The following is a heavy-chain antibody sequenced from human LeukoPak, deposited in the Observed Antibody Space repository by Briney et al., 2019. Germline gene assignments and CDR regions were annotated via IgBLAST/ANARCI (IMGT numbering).Heavy chain of an antibody. CDR1: GFTFSTYW. Sequence: GGSLRLSCAASGFTFSTYWMHWVRQVPGKGLVWVSRMNSDGSSTSYADSVKGRSTISRDNAKNTLYLQMNSLRAEDTAVYYCARATTVVTPDYWGQGTLVTVSS. D-gene: IGHD4-23*01. CDR3: ARATTVVTPDY. CDR2: MNSDGSST. V-gene: IGHV3-74*01. J-gene: IGHJ4*02.